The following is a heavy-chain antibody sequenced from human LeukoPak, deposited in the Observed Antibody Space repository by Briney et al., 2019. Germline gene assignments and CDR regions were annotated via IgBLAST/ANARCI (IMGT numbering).Heavy chain of an antibody. Sequence: GESLKISCKGSGYSFTSYWIGWVRQMPGKGLEWMGIIYPGDSDTRYSPSFQGQVTISADKSISTAYLQWSSLKTSDTAMYYCARYCTNGVCYVAPDDRDAFDLWPQGPMVTVSS. J-gene: IGHJ3*01. CDR2: IYPGDSDT. CDR3: ARYCTNGVCYVAPDDRDAFDL. D-gene: IGHD2-8*01. CDR1: GYSFTSYW. V-gene: IGHV5-51*01.